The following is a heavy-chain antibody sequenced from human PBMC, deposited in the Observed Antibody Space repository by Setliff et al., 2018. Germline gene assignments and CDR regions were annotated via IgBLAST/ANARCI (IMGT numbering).Heavy chain of an antibody. Sequence: SETLSLTCAVSGSAISSGHYWGWIRQPPGKGGLEWIGSFRPSGRTYYNPSLKSRVTISLDTSRKQFSLKLTSVTAADTAVYYCARGITPGGYWGQRFLYLDVWGRGTTVTVSS. CDR3: ARGITPGGYWGQRFLYLDV. CDR1: GSAISSGHY. CDR2: FRPSGRT. V-gene: IGHV4-38-2*01. J-gene: IGHJ6*03. D-gene: IGHD3-22*01.